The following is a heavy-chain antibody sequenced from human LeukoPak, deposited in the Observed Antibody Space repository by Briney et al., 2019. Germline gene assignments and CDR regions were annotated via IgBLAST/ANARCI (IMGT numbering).Heavy chain of an antibody. CDR3: AKDLNSTYNYDSSGYEDAFDI. J-gene: IGHJ3*02. Sequence: PGGSLRLSCAASGFTFTTYGMHWVRQVPGKGLEWVTVIWYDGSNKFYSDSVKGRFTISRDNSKNTLYLQMNSLRAEDTAVYYCAKDLNSTYNYDSSGYEDAFDIWGQGTMVTVSS. V-gene: IGHV3-33*06. D-gene: IGHD3-22*01. CDR2: IWYDGSNK. CDR1: GFTFTTYG.